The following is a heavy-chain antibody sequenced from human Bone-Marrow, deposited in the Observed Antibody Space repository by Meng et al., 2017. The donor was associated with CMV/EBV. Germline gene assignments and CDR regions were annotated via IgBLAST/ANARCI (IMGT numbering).Heavy chain of an antibody. CDR3: AKFVLSSGYYYDY. D-gene: IGHD3-22*01. J-gene: IGHJ4*02. V-gene: IGHV3-23*01. CDR2: ISGSGGST. Sequence: GESLKISCAASGFTFSSYAMSWVRQAPGKGLEWVSAISGSGGSTYYADSVKGRFTISRDNSKNTLYLQMNSLRAEDTAVYYCAKFVLSSGYYYDYWGQETLVTVSS. CDR1: GFTFSSYA.